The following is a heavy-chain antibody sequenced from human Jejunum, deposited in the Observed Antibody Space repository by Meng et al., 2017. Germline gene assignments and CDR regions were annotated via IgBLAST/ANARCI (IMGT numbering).Heavy chain of an antibody. Sequence: QVQLQQSGPGLVKPSQTLSRTCAISGDSVSSNRALWHWVRQSPSRGLEWLGQTYYRSEWQNHYGVSVKSRITINADTSRNHISLNLNSVTPEDTAVYYCTTWYGEYWGQGTLVTVSS. D-gene: IGHD3-10*01. CDR2: TYYRSEWQN. V-gene: IGHV6-1*01. CDR3: TTWYGEY. J-gene: IGHJ4*02. CDR1: GDSVSSNRAL.